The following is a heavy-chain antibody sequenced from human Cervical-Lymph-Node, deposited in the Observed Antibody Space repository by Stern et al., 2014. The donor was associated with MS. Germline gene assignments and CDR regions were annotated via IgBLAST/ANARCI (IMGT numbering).Heavy chain of an antibody. D-gene: IGHD1-26*01. CDR3: AALVRGSYFY. Sequence: EDQLVESGAEMKKPGESLKISCKGSGYSFTLYWIGWVRQMPGKGLEWMGIIYSVASDTRSSPSFQGQVPISADKSISTASLQWSSLKASDTAMYYCAALVRGSYFYWGQGTLVTVSS. CDR2: IYSVASDT. V-gene: IGHV5-51*01. CDR1: GYSFTLYW. J-gene: IGHJ4*02.